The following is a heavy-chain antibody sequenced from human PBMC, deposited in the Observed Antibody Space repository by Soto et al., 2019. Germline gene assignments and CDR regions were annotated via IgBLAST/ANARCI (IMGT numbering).Heavy chain of an antibody. D-gene: IGHD3-22*01. V-gene: IGHV3-43D*04. Sequence: GGSLRLSCAASGFTFDDYAMHWVRQAPGKGLEWVSLISWDGGSTYYADSVKGRFTISRDNSKNSLYLQMNSLRAEDTAVYYCARLTYYYDSSGYYDAFDIWGQGTMVTVSS. CDR2: ISWDGGST. CDR3: ARLTYYYDSSGYYDAFDI. J-gene: IGHJ3*02. CDR1: GFTFDDYA.